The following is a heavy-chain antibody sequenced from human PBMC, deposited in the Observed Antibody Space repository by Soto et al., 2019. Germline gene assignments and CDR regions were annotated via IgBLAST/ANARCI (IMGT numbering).Heavy chain of an antibody. CDR1: GFTFSNAW. Sequence: GGSLRLSCAASGFTFSNAWMNWVRQAPGKGLEWVGRIKSKTDGGTTDYAAPVKDRFTISRDDSKNTLYLQMNSLKTEDIAVYYCTTDFPTYYDFWSGRTGYYGMDVWGQGTTVTVSS. J-gene: IGHJ6*02. CDR3: TTDFPTYYDFWSGRTGYYGMDV. D-gene: IGHD3-3*01. V-gene: IGHV3-15*07. CDR2: IKSKTDGGTT.